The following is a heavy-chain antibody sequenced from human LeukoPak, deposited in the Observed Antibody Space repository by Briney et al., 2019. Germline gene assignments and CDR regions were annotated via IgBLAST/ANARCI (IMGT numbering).Heavy chain of an antibody. D-gene: IGHD5-18*01. CDR3: ARDERGYSYGYDY. CDR1: GYSISSGYY. V-gene: IGHV4-38-2*02. J-gene: IGHJ4*02. CDR2: IYHSGST. Sequence: SEXLSLTCTVSGYSISSGYYWGWIRQPPGKGLEWIGSIYHSGSTYYNPSLKSRVTIPVDTSKNQFSLKLSSVTAADTAVYYCARDERGYSYGYDYWGQGTLVTVSS.